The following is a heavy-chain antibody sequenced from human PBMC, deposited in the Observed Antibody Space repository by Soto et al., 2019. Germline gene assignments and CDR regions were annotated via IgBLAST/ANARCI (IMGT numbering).Heavy chain of an antibody. V-gene: IGHV3-23*01. CDR2: ISGSGGST. CDR1: GFTFSSYA. Sequence: EVQLLESGGGLVQPGGSLRLSCVASGFTFSSYAMSWVRQAPGKGLEWVSAISGSGGSTYYADSVKGRFTISRDNSKNTLYLQMNSLRAEDTAVYYCAKDYTVVVAATGFDYWGQGTLVTVSS. D-gene: IGHD2-15*01. CDR3: AKDYTVVVAATGFDY. J-gene: IGHJ4*02.